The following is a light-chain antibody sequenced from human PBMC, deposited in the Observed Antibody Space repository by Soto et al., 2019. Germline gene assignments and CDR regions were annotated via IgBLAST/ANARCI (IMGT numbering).Light chain of an antibody. CDR3: SSYAGATNLV. V-gene: IGLV2-8*01. J-gene: IGLJ2*01. CDR2: EVN. Sequence: QSALTQPPSASGSPGQSVTISCTGTSSDVGAYNSVSWYRHYPGKAPKLLIYEVNKRPSGVPDRFSGSKSGNTASLTVSGLQAEDEADYYCSSYAGATNLVFGGGTKVTVL. CDR1: SSDVGAYNS.